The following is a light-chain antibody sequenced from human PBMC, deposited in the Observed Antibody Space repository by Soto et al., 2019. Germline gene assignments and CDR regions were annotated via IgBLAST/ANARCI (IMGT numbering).Light chain of an antibody. CDR1: YSNIGSHY. Sequence: QSVLTQPPSASGTPGQSLTISCSGSYSNIGSHYVYWYQHFPGTAPRLLIFRDGQRPSGVPARFFGSKSDTSASLAITGLRSEDEAHYYCAVWDNSMTAWVFGGGTKVTVL. CDR3: AVWDNSMTAWV. J-gene: IGLJ3*02. CDR2: RDG. V-gene: IGLV1-47*01.